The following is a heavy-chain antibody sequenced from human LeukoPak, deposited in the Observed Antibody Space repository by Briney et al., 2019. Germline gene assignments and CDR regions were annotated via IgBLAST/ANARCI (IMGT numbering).Heavy chain of an antibody. D-gene: IGHD6-6*01. CDR1: GFTFSSYG. Sequence: GRSLRLSCAASGFTFSSYGMHWVRQAPGKGLEWVAVTSYDGSNKYYADSVKGRFTISRDNSKNTLYLQMNSLRAEDTAVYYCAILGAARLRVFDYWGQGTLVTVSS. CDR2: TSYDGSNK. J-gene: IGHJ4*02. V-gene: IGHV3-30*03. CDR3: AILGAARLRVFDY.